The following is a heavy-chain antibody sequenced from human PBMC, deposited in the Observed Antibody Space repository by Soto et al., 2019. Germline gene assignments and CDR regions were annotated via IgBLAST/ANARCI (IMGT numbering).Heavy chain of an antibody. CDR3: ARDHYDSRNTEGCFDD. V-gene: IGHV3-33*01. J-gene: IGHJ4*02. CDR2: IWYDGSNK. Sequence: QVQLVESGGGVVQPGRSLRLSCAASGFTFSSYGMHWVRQAPGKGLEWVAVIWYDGSNKYYADSVKGRFTISRDNSKNTLYLQINSLRAEDTAVYYCARDHYDSRNTEGCFDDWGQGTLVTVSS. CDR1: GFTFSSYG. D-gene: IGHD3-22*01.